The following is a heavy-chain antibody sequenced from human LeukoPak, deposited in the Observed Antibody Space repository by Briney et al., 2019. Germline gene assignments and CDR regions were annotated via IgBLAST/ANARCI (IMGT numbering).Heavy chain of an antibody. CDR2: ISWNSGSI. CDR1: GFTFDDYA. CDR3: AKDIAAAGKGAFDY. V-gene: IGHV3-9*01. D-gene: IGHD6-13*01. J-gene: IGHJ4*02. Sequence: PGRSLRLSCAASGFTFDDYAMHWVRQAPGKGLEWVSGISWNSGSIGYADSVKGRFTISRDNAKNSLYLQMNSLRAEDTALYYCAKDIAAAGKGAFDYWGQGTLVTVSS.